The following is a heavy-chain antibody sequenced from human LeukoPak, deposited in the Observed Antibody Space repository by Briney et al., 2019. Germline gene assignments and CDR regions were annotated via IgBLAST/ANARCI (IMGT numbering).Heavy chain of an antibody. V-gene: IGHV4-61*02. D-gene: IGHD1-26*01. CDR1: GGSISSGSYY. Sequence: SQTLSLTCTVSGGSISSGSYYWSWIRQPAGKGLEWIGRIYTSGSTNYNPSLKSRVTISVDTSKNQFSLKLSSVTAADTAVYYCARDRGSYYVPDAFDIWGQGTMVTVSS. CDR2: IYTSGST. J-gene: IGHJ3*02. CDR3: ARDRGSYYVPDAFDI.